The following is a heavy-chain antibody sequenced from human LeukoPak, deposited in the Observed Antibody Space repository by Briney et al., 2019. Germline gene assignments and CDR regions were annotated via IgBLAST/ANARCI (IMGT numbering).Heavy chain of an antibody. CDR2: IKQDGSEK. Sequence: GGSLRLFCAASGFIFSSYWVSWLRDARGKALEWVTNIKQDGSEKYYVDSVKGRFTISRDNAKNSLYLQMNSLRAEDTAVYYCARGYGNYGYWGQGTLVTVSS. CDR3: ARGYGNYGY. D-gene: IGHD4-11*01. V-gene: IGHV3-7*01. CDR1: GFIFSSYW. J-gene: IGHJ4*02.